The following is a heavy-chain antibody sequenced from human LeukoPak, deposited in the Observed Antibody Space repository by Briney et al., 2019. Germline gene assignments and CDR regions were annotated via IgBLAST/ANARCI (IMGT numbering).Heavy chain of an antibody. CDR2: IRGSGGNK. Sequence: GGSLRLSCAASGFTFSSYYMTWVRLAPGKGLEWGSDIRGSGGNKVYADSVKGRFTISRDNSKNTLYLQMNSLRAEDTAVYYCAKPSVSGTGRSWFDAWGQGTLVTVSS. CDR3: AKPSVSGTGRSWFDA. J-gene: IGHJ5*02. CDR1: GFTFSSYY. V-gene: IGHV3-23*01. D-gene: IGHD3-10*01.